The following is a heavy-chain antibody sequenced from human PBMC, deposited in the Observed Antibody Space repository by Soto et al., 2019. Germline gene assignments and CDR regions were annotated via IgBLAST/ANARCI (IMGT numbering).Heavy chain of an antibody. Sequence: QVQLVQSGAEVKKPGDSVRVSCKASGYTFTSYGIGWVRQAPGQGLEWMWWISANNGNTKYAQKVQGRVTMTTDASTNNAYMELRSLRSDDAAVYYCARDGYCDHWGQGTLVTVSS. CDR1: GYTFTSYG. J-gene: IGHJ4*02. CDR3: ARDGYCDH. CDR2: ISANNGNT. V-gene: IGHV1-18*01.